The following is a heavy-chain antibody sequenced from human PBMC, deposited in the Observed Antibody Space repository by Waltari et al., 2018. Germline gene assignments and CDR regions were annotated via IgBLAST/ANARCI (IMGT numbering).Heavy chain of an antibody. J-gene: IGHJ4*02. CDR3: ARFLTGNYFDY. V-gene: IGHV4-30-4*08. D-gene: IGHD1-20*01. CDR1: GGSISRGDYY. CDR2: IYYTGRT. Sequence: QVQLQESGPGLMKPSQTLSLTCTVSGGSISRGDYYLSWIRQPPGRGLEWIGYIYYTGRTYYNPSLKSRVAMSVDTSKNQFSLQLSSVTAADTAVYYCARFLTGNYFDYWGQGTLVPVS.